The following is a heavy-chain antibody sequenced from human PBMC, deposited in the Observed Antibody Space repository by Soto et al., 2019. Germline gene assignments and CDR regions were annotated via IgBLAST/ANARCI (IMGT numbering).Heavy chain of an antibody. CDR3: AKAGGSSSFYY. CDR1: GFTLSNYG. J-gene: IGHJ4*02. Sequence: QVQLVESGGGVVQPGRSLRLSCAASGFTLSNYGMHWVRHAPGKGLEWVALTSYDGSKKYYGDSVKGRFTISRDNSRNTLHLQMNSLRAEDTAVYYCAKAGGSSSFYYWGQGTLVIVSS. V-gene: IGHV3-30*18. D-gene: IGHD6-6*01. CDR2: TSYDGSKK.